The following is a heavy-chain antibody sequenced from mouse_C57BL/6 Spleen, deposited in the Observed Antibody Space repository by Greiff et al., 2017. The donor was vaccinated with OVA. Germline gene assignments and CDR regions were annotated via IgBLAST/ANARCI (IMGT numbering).Heavy chain of an antibody. V-gene: IGHV3-6*01. D-gene: IGHD1-1*01. Sequence: EVKLVESGPGLVKPSQSLSLTCSVTGYSITSGYYWNWIRQFPGNKLEWMGYISYDGSNNYNPSLKNRISITRDTSKNQFFLKLNSVTTEDTATYYCASYYGSSKGDYWGQGTTLTVSS. CDR3: ASYYGSSKGDY. CDR2: ISYDGSN. J-gene: IGHJ2*01. CDR1: GYSITSGYY.